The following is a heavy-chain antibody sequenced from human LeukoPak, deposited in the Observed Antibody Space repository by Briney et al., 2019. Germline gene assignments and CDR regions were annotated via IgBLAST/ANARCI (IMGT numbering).Heavy chain of an antibody. D-gene: IGHD3-10*01. CDR2: TYYSGST. CDR3: ARVLYGGGYFDY. J-gene: IGHJ4*02. V-gene: IGHV4-31*03. CDR1: GGSISSGGYY. Sequence: SQTLSLTCTVSGGSISSGGYYWSWIRPHPGKGLEWIGNTYYSGSTSYNPSLKSRLTISVDTSKNQFSLRLSSVTAADTAVYYCARVLYGGGYFDYWGQGTLVTVSS.